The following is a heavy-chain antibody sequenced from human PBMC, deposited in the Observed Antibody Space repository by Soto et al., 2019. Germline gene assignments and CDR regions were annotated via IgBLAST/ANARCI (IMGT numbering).Heavy chain of an antibody. J-gene: IGHJ3*02. Sequence: QVQLVESGGGVVQPGRSLRLSCAASGFTFSSYAMHWVRQAPGKGLEWVAVISYDGSNKYYADSVKGRFTISRDNSKNTLYLQMNSLRAEDTAVYYCVREGLYDSSGYYKVSVAFDIWGQGTMVTVSP. CDR2: ISYDGSNK. V-gene: IGHV3-30-3*01. D-gene: IGHD3-22*01. CDR1: GFTFSSYA. CDR3: VREGLYDSSGYYKVSVAFDI.